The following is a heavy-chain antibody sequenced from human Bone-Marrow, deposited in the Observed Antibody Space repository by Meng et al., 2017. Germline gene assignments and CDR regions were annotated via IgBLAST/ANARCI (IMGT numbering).Heavy chain of an antibody. J-gene: IGHJ6*02. CDR3: PHTFGQQQPEPTTYYYYGMDV. V-gene: IGHV2-5*01. Sequence: SGPTLVKPTQTFTLTCTFSGFSLSTSGVGVGWIRQPPGKALEWLALIYWNDDKRYSPSLKSRLTITKDTSKNQVVLTMTNMDPVDTATYYCPHTFGQQQPEPTTYYYYGMDVWGQGTTVTVSS. D-gene: IGHD6-13*01. CDR1: GFSLSTSGVG. CDR2: IYWNDDK.